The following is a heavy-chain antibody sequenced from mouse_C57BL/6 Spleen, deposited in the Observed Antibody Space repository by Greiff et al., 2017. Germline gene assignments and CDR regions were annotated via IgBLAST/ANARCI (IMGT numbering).Heavy chain of an antibody. CDR2: ISDGGSYT. Sequence: EVQGVESGGGLVKPGGSLKLSCAASGFTFSSYAMSWVRQTPEKRLEWVATISDGGSYTYYPDNVKGRFTISRDNAKNNLYLQMSHLKSEDTAMYYCARDPGPGAMDYWGQGTSVTVSS. J-gene: IGHJ4*01. CDR1: GFTFSSYA. CDR3: ARDPGPGAMDY. V-gene: IGHV5-4*01.